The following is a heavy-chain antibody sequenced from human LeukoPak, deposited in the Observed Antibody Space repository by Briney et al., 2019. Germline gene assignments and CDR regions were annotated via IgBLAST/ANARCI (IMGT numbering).Heavy chain of an antibody. Sequence: SETLSLTCTVSGGSISSYYWSWIRQPPGKGLEWIGNIYYSGSTNYNPSLKSRVTISVDTSKNQFSLKLSSVTAADTAVYYCARVVKVARGSGSYYNGFDYWGQGTLVTVSS. CDR2: IYYSGST. CDR1: GGSISSYY. J-gene: IGHJ4*02. V-gene: IGHV4-59*01. D-gene: IGHD3-10*01. CDR3: ARVVKVARGSGSYYNGFDY.